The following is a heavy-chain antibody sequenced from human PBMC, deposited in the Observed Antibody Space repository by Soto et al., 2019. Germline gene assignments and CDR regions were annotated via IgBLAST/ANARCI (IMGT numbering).Heavy chain of an antibody. V-gene: IGHV1-69*13. CDR2: IIPIFGTA. CDR3: ASSIAAIPYFDY. Sequence: ASVKVSCKASGGTFSSYAISWVRQAPGQGLEWMGGIIPIFGTANYAQKFQGRVTITADESTSTAYMELSSLRSEDTAVYYCASSIAAIPYFDYWGQGTLVTVPQ. J-gene: IGHJ4*02. D-gene: IGHD6-6*01. CDR1: GGTFSSYA.